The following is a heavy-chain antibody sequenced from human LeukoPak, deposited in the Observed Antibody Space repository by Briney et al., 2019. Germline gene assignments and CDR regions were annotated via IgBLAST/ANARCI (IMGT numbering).Heavy chain of an antibody. CDR1: GFTVSSNY. CDR2: IYSGGST. Sequence: GGSLRLSCAASGFTVSSNYMSWVRQAPGKGLEWVSVIYSGGSTYYADSVKGRFTISRDNSKNTLYLQMNSLRAEDTAVYYCARRPAAKYYYYGMDVWGQGTTVTVSS. CDR3: ARRPAAKYYYYGMDV. V-gene: IGHV3-66*04. D-gene: IGHD2-2*01. J-gene: IGHJ6*02.